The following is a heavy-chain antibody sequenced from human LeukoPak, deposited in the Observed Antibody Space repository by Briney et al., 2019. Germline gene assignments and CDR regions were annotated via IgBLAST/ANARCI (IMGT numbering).Heavy chain of an antibody. CDR1: GGSISSSSYY. CDR3: AKFYGDYDVGTFDI. V-gene: IGHV4-39*01. Sequence: PSETLSLTCTVSGGSISSSSYYWGWIRQPPGKGLEWIGSIYYSGSTYYNPSLKSRVTISVDTSKNQFSLKLSSVTAADTAVYYCAKFYGDYDVGTFDIWGQGTMVTVSS. D-gene: IGHD4-17*01. CDR2: IYYSGST. J-gene: IGHJ3*02.